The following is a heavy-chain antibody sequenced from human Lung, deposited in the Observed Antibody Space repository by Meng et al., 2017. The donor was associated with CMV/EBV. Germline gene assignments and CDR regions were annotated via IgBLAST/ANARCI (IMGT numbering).Heavy chain of an antibody. CDR1: GDSFSGYY. D-gene: IGHD3-16*01. CDR3: ARRRRWSLVRLGAFDM. J-gene: IGHJ3*02. V-gene: IGHV4-34*01. CDR2: INHGGSA. Sequence: SETLSLXCAFHGDSFSGYYWSWIRKPPGQGLEWIGEINHGGSANYNSSLQTRLNISIDTPKNQFSLEMRSVTAADTAVYYCARRRRWSLVRLGAFDMWGQGXLVTVSS.